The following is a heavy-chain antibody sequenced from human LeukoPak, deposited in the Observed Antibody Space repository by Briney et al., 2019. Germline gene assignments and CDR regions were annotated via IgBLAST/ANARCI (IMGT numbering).Heavy chain of an antibody. Sequence: ASVKVSCKASGYTFTSYGISWVRQAPGQGLEWMGWISAYNGNTNHAQKLQGRVTMTTDTSTSTAYMELRSLRSDDTAVYYCARGVYCSGGSCHEYFQHWGQGTLVTVSS. V-gene: IGHV1-18*01. D-gene: IGHD2-15*01. CDR3: ARGVYCSGGSCHEYFQH. CDR1: GYTFTSYG. J-gene: IGHJ1*01. CDR2: ISAYNGNT.